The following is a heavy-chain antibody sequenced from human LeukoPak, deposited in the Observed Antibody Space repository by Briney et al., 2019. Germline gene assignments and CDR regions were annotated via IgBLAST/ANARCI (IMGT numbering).Heavy chain of an antibody. CDR1: GFVFSTYA. CDR3: AKGSDILTGSDY. V-gene: IGHV3-23*01. Sequence: GGSLRLSCAASGFVFSTYAMSRVRQAPGKGLEWVSSISDGAGSTYYADSVKGRFTISRDNSKNILYLQMNSLRAEDTAVYYCAKGSDILTGSDYWGQGTLVTVSS. CDR2: ISDGAGST. D-gene: IGHD3-9*01. J-gene: IGHJ4*02.